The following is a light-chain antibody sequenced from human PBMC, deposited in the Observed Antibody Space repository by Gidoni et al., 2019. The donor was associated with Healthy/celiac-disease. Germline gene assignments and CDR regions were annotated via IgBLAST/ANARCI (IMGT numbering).Light chain of an antibody. V-gene: IGKV3-20*01. Sequence: ESVLTQYPGTLYLSPGERATLSCRASQCVSSSYLAWYQQKPGQAPRLLIYGASSRATGIPARFSGSGSGTDFTLTISRLEPEDFAVYYCQQYGSSPRTFGQGTKVEIK. CDR3: QQYGSSPRT. J-gene: IGKJ1*01. CDR1: QCVSSSY. CDR2: GAS.